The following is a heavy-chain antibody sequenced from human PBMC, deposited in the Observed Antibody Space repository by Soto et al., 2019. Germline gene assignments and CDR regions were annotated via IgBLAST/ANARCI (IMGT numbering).Heavy chain of an antibody. CDR2: IYYSGST. V-gene: IGHV4-59*08. CDR3: ARLPTYYGDPLIDY. CDR1: GGSISSYY. D-gene: IGHD4-17*01. Sequence: PSETLSLTCTVSGGSISSYYCSWIRQPPGKGLEWIGNIYYSGSTNYNPSLKSRVTISVDTSKNQFSLKLSSVTAADTAVYYCARLPTYYGDPLIDYWGQGPLVTVSS. J-gene: IGHJ4*02.